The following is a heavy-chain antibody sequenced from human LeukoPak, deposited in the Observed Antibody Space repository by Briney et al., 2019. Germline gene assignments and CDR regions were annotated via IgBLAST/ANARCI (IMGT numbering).Heavy chain of an antibody. D-gene: IGHD3-22*01. V-gene: IGHV3-23*01. CDR3: ASPRWDYDSSGVGAFDI. Sequence: GGSLRLSCAASGFTFSSYAMSWVRQAPGKGLEWVSAIGGSGGSTYYADSVKGRFTMSRGNSKNTVDLQMNSLRAEDTAVYYCASPRWDYDSSGVGAFDIWGQGTMVTVSS. CDR1: GFTFSSYA. CDR2: IGGSGGST. J-gene: IGHJ3*02.